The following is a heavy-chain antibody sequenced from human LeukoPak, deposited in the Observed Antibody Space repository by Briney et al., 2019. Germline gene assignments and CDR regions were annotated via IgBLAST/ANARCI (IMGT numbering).Heavy chain of an antibody. CDR1: GDSISSYY. V-gene: IGHV4-59*01. D-gene: IGHD2-2*01. CDR2: IYYSGST. J-gene: IGHJ4*02. CDR3: ARTAGDCSSTSCYDY. Sequence: PSETLSLTCIVSGDSISSYYWSWIRQPPGKGLQWIGYIYYSGSTNYNPSLKSRVTISVDTSKNRFSLKLSSVTAADTAVYYCARTAGDCSSTSCYDYWGQGTLVTVSS.